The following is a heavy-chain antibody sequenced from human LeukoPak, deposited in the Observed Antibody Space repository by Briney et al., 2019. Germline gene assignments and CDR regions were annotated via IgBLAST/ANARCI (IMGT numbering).Heavy chain of an antibody. CDR3: AKASKSTTGTNWFDP. V-gene: IGHV3-23*01. D-gene: IGHD1-1*01. J-gene: IGHJ5*02. CDR1: GFTFSSYG. Sequence: PGGSLRLSCAASGFTFSSYGMSWVRQAPGKGLEWVSAISGSGGSTYYADSVKGRFTISRDNSKNTLYLQMNSLRAEDTAVYYCAKASKSTTGTNWFDPWGQGTLVTVSS. CDR2: ISGSGGST.